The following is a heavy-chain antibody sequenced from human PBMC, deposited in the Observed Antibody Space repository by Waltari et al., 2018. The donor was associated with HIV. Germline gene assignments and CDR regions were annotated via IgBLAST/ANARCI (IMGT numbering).Heavy chain of an antibody. D-gene: IGHD3-10*01. CDR3: ARESRASRMGMVRGRLTHDYNYYGLDV. V-gene: IGHV4-59*11. CDR1: GASISSHN. Sequence: QVQLQESGPGLVRPSETLSLTCSVSGASISSHNWNWIRPPPGKGLEWVGHTSYSGSTNYNPSLESRVTISIDTSRNQLSLKVRSVTAADTAVYYCARESRASRMGMVRGRLTHDYNYYGLDVWGQGTTVTVSS. J-gene: IGHJ6*02. CDR2: TSYSGST.